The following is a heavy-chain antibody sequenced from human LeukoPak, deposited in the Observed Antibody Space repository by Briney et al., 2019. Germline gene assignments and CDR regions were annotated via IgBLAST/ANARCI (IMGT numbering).Heavy chain of an antibody. CDR3: TKDFSNPYFGMDV. J-gene: IGHJ6*02. CDR1: GFTFSIYA. V-gene: IGHV3-23*01. CDR2: ISGGGGST. Sequence: GGSLRLSCAASGFTFSIYAMSWVRQAPGKGLEWVSTISGGGGSTYYADSVKGRFTISRDNSKNTLYLQMIILRAEDTAVYYCTKDFSNPYFGMDVWGQGTTVTVSS.